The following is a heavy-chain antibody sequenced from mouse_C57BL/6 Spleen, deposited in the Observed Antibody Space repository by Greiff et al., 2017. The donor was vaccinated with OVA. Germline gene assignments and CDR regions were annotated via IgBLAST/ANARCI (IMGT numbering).Heavy chain of an antibody. CDR3: ARSGYDYDGEVVGYFDY. CDR2: INPYIGVT. D-gene: IGHD2-4*01. J-gene: IGHJ2*01. CDR1: GYSFTGYF. Sequence: VQLQQSGPELVKPGASVKISCKASGYSFTGYFMNWVMQSHGKSLEWIGRINPYIGVTFYNQKFKGKATLTVDKSSSTAHMELRSLTSEDSAVYYCARSGYDYDGEVVGYFDYWGQGTTLTVSS. V-gene: IGHV1-20*01.